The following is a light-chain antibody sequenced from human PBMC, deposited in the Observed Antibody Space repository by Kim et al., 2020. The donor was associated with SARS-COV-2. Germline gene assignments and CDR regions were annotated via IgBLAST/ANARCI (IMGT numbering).Light chain of an antibody. V-gene: IGLV1-51*01. Sequence: QKGTIFCSGSSSNIGNNDVSWYQHLPGTAPKLLIYDNDKRPPGIPDRFSGSKSGTSATLAITGLQTRDEADYYCATWDHSLNVYVVFGGGTQLTVL. CDR2: DND. J-gene: IGLJ2*01. CDR1: SSNIGNND. CDR3: ATWDHSLNVYVV.